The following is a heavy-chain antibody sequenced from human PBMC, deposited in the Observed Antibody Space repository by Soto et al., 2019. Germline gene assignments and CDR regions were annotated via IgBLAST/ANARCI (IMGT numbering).Heavy chain of an antibody. CDR3: ARDINSSGWYSLAY. CDR1: GFTFNIYA. CDR2: ISGSGGGT. D-gene: IGHD6-19*01. Sequence: SLRLSCAASGFTFNIYAMSWVRQAPGKGLEWVSAISGSGGGTYYADSVKGRFTISRDNSKNTLYLQMSSLRAEDTALYYCARDINSSGWYSLAYWGQGTLVTVSS. J-gene: IGHJ4*02. V-gene: IGHV3-23*01.